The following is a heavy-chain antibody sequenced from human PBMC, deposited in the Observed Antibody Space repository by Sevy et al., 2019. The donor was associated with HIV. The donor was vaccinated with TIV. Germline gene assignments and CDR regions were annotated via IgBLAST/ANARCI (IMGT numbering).Heavy chain of an antibody. D-gene: IGHD4-17*01. V-gene: IGHV3-11*01. J-gene: IGHJ6*02. CDR1: GFIFSNYY. Sequence: GGSLRLSCAASGFIFSNYYMSWIRQAPGKGLEWVSYISTSGTTIFYADSVKGRFTISRDNAKNSLYRQMNILRAEDTAVYFCARAEEDADYPSYYFYGMDVWGQGTTVTVSS. CDR3: ARAEEDADYPSYYFYGMDV. CDR2: ISTSGTTI.